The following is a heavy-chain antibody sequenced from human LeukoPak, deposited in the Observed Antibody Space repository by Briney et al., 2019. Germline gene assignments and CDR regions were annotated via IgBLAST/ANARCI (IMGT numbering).Heavy chain of an antibody. CDR1: GISVSNDY. J-gene: IGHJ3*01. Sequence: GGSLRLSCAASGISVSNDYMSWVRQAPEKGLEWVSAIYADGYTRDAASVKGRFSISRHNSKNTVYLQMDNLRPEDTAVYYCARDRRGEKDFDVWGPGTMVTVSS. V-gene: IGHV3-53*04. CDR3: ARDRRGEKDFDV. CDR2: IYADGYT.